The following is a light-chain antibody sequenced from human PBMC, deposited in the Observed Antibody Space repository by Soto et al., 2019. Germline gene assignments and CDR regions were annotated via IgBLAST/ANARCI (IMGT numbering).Light chain of an antibody. J-gene: IGKJ1*01. CDR1: HSVSSSS. V-gene: IGKV3-20*01. CDR3: QQYRT. Sequence: SVLTHAPGTLSLSPGEMAALSGRAVHSVSSSSLSFYQQNPFQSPRLLIYEASSRATGIPDRFSGSGSGTDFTLTISRLEPEDFAVYYCQQYRTFGQWTKV. CDR2: EAS.